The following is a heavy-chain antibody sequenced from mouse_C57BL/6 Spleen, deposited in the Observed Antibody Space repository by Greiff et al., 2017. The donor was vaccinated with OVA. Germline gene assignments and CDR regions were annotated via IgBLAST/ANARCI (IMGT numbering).Heavy chain of an antibody. J-gene: IGHJ4*01. Sequence: QVQLKQSGPELVRPGTSVKLSCKASGYTFTSYWMHWVKQRPGQGLEWIGVIDPSDSYTNYNQKFKGKATLTVDTSSSTAYMQLSSLTSEDSAVYYCARQLRLRAMDYWGQGTSVTVSS. V-gene: IGHV1-59*01. D-gene: IGHD3-2*02. CDR1: GYTFTSYW. CDR2: IDPSDSYT. CDR3: ARQLRLRAMDY.